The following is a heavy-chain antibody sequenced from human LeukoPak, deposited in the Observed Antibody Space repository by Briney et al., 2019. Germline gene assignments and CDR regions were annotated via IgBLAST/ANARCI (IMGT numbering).Heavy chain of an antibody. CDR2: ISSNGGST. J-gene: IGHJ4*02. D-gene: IGHD5/OR15-5a*01. Sequence: GGSLKLSCAASGFTFSSYAMHWVRQAPGKGLEYVSAISSNGGSTYYANSVKGRFTISRDNSKNTLYLQMGSLRAEDMAVYYCARERGSTTGNFDSWGQGTLVTVSS. V-gene: IGHV3-64*01. CDR1: GFTFSSYA. CDR3: ARERGSTTGNFDS.